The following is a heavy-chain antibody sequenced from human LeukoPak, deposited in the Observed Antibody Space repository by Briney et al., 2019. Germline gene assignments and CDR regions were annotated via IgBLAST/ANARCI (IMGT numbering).Heavy chain of an antibody. D-gene: IGHD6-19*01. CDR1: GFTFSSYW. Sequence: GGSLRLSCAASGFTFSSYWMHWVRQPPGKGLVWVSRINPDGSVTTHADSVEGRFTISRDNAKNTLYLQMNSLRTEDTALYYCAKAGRIAVAGSHFDYWGQGTLVTVSS. CDR3: AKAGRIAVAGSHFDY. V-gene: IGHV3-74*01. CDR2: INPDGSVT. J-gene: IGHJ4*02.